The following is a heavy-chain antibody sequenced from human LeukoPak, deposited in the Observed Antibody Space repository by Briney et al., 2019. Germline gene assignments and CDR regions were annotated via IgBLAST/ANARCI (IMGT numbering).Heavy chain of an antibody. D-gene: IGHD4-23*01. Sequence: ASVKVSSKPSGYTFSSYDINWVRQATGPGLEWMGWMNPNSGITGSVQKLQGRVTTTTDTSTSTAYMELRSLRSDTTAVSYFYIDPVYGGSVDYCGQGALVT. CDR3: YIDPVYGGSVDY. V-gene: IGHV1-8*01. CDR1: GYTFSSYD. CDR2: MNPNSGIT. J-gene: IGHJ4*02.